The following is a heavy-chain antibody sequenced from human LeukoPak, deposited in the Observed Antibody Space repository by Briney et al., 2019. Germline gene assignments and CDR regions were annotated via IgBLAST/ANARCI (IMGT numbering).Heavy chain of an antibody. V-gene: IGHV4-39*01. D-gene: IGHD3-10*01. CDR2: IYYSGST. CDR1: GGSISSSSYY. Sequence: SETLSLTCTVSGGSISSSSYYWGWIRQPPGKGLEWIGSIYYSGSTYYNPSLKSRVTISVDTSKNQFSLKPSSVTAADTAVYYCARSRKYYGSGSYYPNLHFDYWGQGTLVTVSS. J-gene: IGHJ4*02. CDR3: ARSRKYYGSGSYYPNLHFDY.